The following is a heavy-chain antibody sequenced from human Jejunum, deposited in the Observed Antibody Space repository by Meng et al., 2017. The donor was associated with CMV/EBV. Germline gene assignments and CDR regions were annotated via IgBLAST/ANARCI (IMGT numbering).Heavy chain of an antibody. J-gene: IGHJ4*02. V-gene: IGHV4-30-4*01. CDR3: AREGTNSYYFDY. CDR1: GDSLSSGDSY. CDR2: IYESGST. Sequence: QVQLQESGPGLVKPSQNLSLTCGVSGDSLSSGDSYWSWIRQPPGKGLEWIGYIYESGSTSYNPSLESRVTISVDTSKNQFSLKVMSVTAADTAVYYCAREGTNSYYFDYWGQGTLVTVSS. D-gene: IGHD1-14*01.